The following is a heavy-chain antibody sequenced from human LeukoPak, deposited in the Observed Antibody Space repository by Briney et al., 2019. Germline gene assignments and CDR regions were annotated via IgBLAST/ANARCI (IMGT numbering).Heavy chain of an antibody. CDR3: ARKHFSYDYVWGSYRYHWFDP. D-gene: IGHD3-16*02. CDR2: INHSGST. Sequence: PSETLSLTCAVYGGSFSDYYWNWIRQPPGKGLEWIGEINHSGSTNYNPSLKSRVTISVDASKNQFSLKLSSVTAADTAVYYCARKHFSYDYVWGSYRYHWFDPWGQGTLVTVSS. CDR1: GGSFSDYY. V-gene: IGHV4-34*01. J-gene: IGHJ5*02.